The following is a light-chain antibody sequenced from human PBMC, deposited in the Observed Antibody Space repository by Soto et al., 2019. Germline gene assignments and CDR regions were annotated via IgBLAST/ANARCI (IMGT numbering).Light chain of an antibody. CDR1: QSMSDS. CDR3: QQSYSNSYT. Sequence: DIQLTQSPSSLSASVGDRVTISCRASQSMSDSLNWYQQKSGKAPKLLIYSGSTLETGVPSRFSGSGSGTDFTLTISSLQPEYFGTYFCQQSYSNSYTFGQGTTLEIK. CDR2: SGS. V-gene: IGKV1-39*01. J-gene: IGKJ2*01.